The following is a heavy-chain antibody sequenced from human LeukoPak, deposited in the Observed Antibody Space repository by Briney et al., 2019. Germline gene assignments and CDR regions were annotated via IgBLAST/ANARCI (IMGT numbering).Heavy chain of an antibody. CDR3: ATSWGPDTSAFRWGRDGMDV. J-gene: IGHJ6*02. CDR1: GLTFNNYA. Sequence: GGSLRLSCAVSGLTFNNYAMSWVRQAPGKGLEWVSAISKSGDHTYYAASAKGRFTIYRDNSKDTQYLQMNSLRAEDTAIYYCATSWGPDTSAFRWGRDGMDVWGQGTTVIVS. V-gene: IGHV3-23*01. D-gene: IGHD3-16*01. CDR2: ISKSGDHT.